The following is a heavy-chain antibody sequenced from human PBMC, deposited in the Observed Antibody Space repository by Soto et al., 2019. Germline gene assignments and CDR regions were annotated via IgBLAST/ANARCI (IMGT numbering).Heavy chain of an antibody. V-gene: IGHV4-38-2*01. J-gene: IGHJ6*02. CDR1: GYSISSGYY. Sequence: SDTLSLTCAVSGYSISSGYYWGWIRQPPGKGLEWIGSIYHSVSTYYNPSLKSRVTISVDTSKNQFSLKLSSVTAADTAVYYCARLNRGSYYGMDVWGQGTTVTV. CDR3: ARLNRGSYYGMDV. CDR2: IYHSVST. D-gene: IGHD1-26*01.